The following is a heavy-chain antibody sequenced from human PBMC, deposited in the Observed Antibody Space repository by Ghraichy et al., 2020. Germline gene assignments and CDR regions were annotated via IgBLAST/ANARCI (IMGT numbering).Heavy chain of an antibody. J-gene: IGHJ4*02. CDR3: AASSYFPGGPCYPGVY. CDR1: RFSFNDHY. V-gene: IGHV3-72*01. D-gene: IGHD2-15*01. Sequence: GGSLRLSCVASRFSFNDHYIEGVRQAPGKGLEWVGRSEDKASSYITQYVASVKGRFTISRDESKNTLYLQMSGLKTEDTAVYYCAASSYFPGGPCYPGVYWGQGTLVTVSS. CDR2: SEDKASSYIT.